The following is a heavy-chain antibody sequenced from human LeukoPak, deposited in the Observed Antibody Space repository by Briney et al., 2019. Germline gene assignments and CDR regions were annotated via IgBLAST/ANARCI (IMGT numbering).Heavy chain of an antibody. D-gene: IGHD3-10*01. CDR3: AKVLWFGEARNYFDY. V-gene: IGHV3-23*01. J-gene: IGHJ4*02. CDR2: ISGSGGST. Sequence: GGSLRLSCAASGFTFDDYGMSWVRQAPGKGLEWVSAISGSGGSTYYANSVKGRFTISRDNSKNTLYLQMNSLRAEDTAVYYCAKVLWFGEARNYFDYWGQGTLVTVSS. CDR1: GFTFDDYG.